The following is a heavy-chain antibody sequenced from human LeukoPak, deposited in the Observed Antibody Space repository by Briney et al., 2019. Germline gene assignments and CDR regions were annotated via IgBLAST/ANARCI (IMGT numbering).Heavy chain of an antibody. CDR2: INHSGST. Sequence: SQTLSLTRAVYGGSFSGYYWSWIRRPPGKGLEWIGEINHSGSTNYNPSLKSRVTISVDTSKNQFSLKLSSVTAADTAVYYCAREGDPALREGLMRDWFDPWGQGTLVTVSS. V-gene: IGHV4-34*01. D-gene: IGHD5-24*01. J-gene: IGHJ5*02. CDR1: GGSFSGYY. CDR3: AREGDPALREGLMRDWFDP.